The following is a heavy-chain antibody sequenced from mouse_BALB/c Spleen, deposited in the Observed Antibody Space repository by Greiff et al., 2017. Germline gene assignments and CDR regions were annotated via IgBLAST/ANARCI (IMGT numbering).Heavy chain of an antibody. CDR1: GFTFSSYA. CDR2: ISSGGST. V-gene: IGHV5-6-5*01. J-gene: IGHJ3*01. Sequence: EVKLVESGGGLVKPGGSLKLSCAASGFTFSSYAMSWVRQTPEKRLEWVASISSGGSTYYPDSVKGRFTISRDNARNILYLQMSSLRSEDTAMYYCARASGGKGWFAYWGQGTLVTVSA. D-gene: IGHD1-1*02. CDR3: ARASGGKGWFAY.